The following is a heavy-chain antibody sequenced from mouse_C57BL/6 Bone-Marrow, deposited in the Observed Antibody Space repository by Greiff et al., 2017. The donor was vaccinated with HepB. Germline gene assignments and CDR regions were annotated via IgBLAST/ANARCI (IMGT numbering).Heavy chain of an antibody. Sequence: VQLQQSGAELVRPGASVKLSCTASGFNIKDDYMHWVQQRPEQGLGWLGWIDPENGDTEYASKFQGKATITADTSSNTAYLQLSSLTSEDTAVYDCTTIVTTGYYYAMDYWGQGTSVTVSS. V-gene: IGHV14-4*01. CDR1: GFNIKDDY. D-gene: IGHD2-5*01. J-gene: IGHJ4*01. CDR3: TTIVTTGYYYAMDY. CDR2: IDPENGDT.